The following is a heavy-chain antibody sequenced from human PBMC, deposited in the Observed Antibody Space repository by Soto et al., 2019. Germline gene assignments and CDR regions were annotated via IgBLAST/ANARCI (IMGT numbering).Heavy chain of an antibody. CDR2: IIPILGIA. J-gene: IGHJ6*01. D-gene: IGHD3-9*01. V-gene: IGHV1-69*02. CDR3: ARGELRYPLDV. Sequence: QVQLVQSGAEVKKPGSAVKVSCKASGGTFSSYTISWERQAPGQGLEWMGRIIPILGIANYAQKFQGRVTITADKSTSTAYMDLSSLRSEDTAVYYCARGELRYPLDVWGQGTTVTVSS. CDR1: GGTFSSYT.